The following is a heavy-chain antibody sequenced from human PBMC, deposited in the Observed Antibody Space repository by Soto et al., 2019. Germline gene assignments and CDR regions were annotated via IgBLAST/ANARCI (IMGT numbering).Heavy chain of an antibody. Sequence: GGSLRLSCAASGFTFDDYTMHWVRQAPGKGLEWVSLINWDGGITYYADSVKGRFTISRDNSKNSLYLQMNSLRTEDTALYYCAKESGYNNPYYFDYWGQGTLVTVSS. CDR3: AKESGYNNPYYFDY. D-gene: IGHD5-12*01. CDR1: GFTFDDYT. J-gene: IGHJ4*02. V-gene: IGHV3-43*01. CDR2: INWDGGIT.